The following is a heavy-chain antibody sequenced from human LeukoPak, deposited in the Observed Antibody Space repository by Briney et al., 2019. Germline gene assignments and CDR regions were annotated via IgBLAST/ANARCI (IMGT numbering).Heavy chain of an antibody. J-gene: IGHJ6*02. Sequence: PGGSLRLSCAASGFTFSHFWMSWVRQAPGKGLEWVAYIKKTGSETYYVDSVKGRFTISRDNAKNSLYLQMNSLRAEDTAVYYCARSGCSGGSCYYYYGMDVWGQGTTVTVSS. CDR2: IKKTGSET. D-gene: IGHD2-15*01. V-gene: IGHV3-7*01. CDR3: ARSGCSGGSCYYYYGMDV. CDR1: GFTFSHFW.